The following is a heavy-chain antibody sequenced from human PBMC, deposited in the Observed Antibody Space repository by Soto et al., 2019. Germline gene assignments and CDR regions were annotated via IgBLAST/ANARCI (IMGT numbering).Heavy chain of an antibody. D-gene: IGHD3-10*01. CDR2: VNPIVGMS. CDR1: GGTFNSYT. CDR3: ATSYGSGSTHFDS. J-gene: IGHJ4*02. V-gene: IGHV1-69*02. Sequence: QVQLVQSGAEVKKPGSSVKVSCTASGGTFNSYTINWVRQAPGQRPEWVGRVNPIVGMSNSASKFQGRVTLTADKATSKAYMDMTGLKSEDTAVYYCATSYGSGSTHFDSWGQGTLVTVSS.